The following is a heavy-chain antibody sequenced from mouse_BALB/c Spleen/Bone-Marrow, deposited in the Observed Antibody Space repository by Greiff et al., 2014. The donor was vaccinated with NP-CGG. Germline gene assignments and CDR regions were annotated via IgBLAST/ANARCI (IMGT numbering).Heavy chain of an antibody. CDR1: GFNIKDYY. CDR3: SDGNFYALDY. D-gene: IGHD2-1*01. J-gene: IGHJ4*01. CDR2: IDPENGDT. Sequence: VQLKASGAELVRSGASVKLSCTASGFNIKDYYIHWVKQRPEQGLEWIGWIDPENGDTEYAPKFQGKATMTADTSSNTAYLQLSSLTSVDTAVYYCSDGNFYALDYWGQGTSVTVSS. V-gene: IGHV14-4*02.